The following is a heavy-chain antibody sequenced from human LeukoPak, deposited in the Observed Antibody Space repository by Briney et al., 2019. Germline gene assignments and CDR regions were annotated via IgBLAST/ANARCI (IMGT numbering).Heavy chain of an antibody. Sequence: GGSLSLSCGGSGFNFADYGISWVRQAPGKGREWVSGINWNGGSTKYADSVKGRFSISRDNAENSLFLQMNILRDEDTALYYCARAYSYGYLDYFDYWGQGTLVTVSS. CDR3: ARAYSYGYLDYFDY. CDR1: GFNFADYG. V-gene: IGHV3-20*04. CDR2: INWNGGST. J-gene: IGHJ4*02. D-gene: IGHD5-18*01.